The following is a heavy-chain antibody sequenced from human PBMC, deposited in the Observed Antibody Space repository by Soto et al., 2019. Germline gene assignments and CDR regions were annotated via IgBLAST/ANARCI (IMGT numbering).Heavy chain of an antibody. CDR3: XXRRYCXXXXXXXHYYGMDV. J-gene: IGHJ6*02. D-gene: IGHD2-15*01. Sequence: QVQLVQSGAEVKKPGSSVKVSCRASGDTFSSYTVNWVRQAPGRGLEWLGRIIPVLGTTDYAQKFKGRVTITAXXXXXXXXXXXTXXXXXXXXXXXXXXRRYCXXXXXXXHYYGMDVWGQGTTVTVAS. V-gene: IGHV1-69*08. CDR2: IIPVLGTT. CDR1: GDTFSSYT.